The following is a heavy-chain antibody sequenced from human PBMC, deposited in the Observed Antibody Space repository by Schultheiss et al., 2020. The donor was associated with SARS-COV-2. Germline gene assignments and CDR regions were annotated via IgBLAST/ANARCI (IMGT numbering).Heavy chain of an antibody. CDR2: ISSGTNTI. J-gene: IGHJ4*02. V-gene: IGHV3-48*01. CDR1: GFSFSSYS. Sequence: LKISCAASGFSFSSYSMNWVRQAPGKGLEWVSYISSGTNTIYYADSVKGRFTISRDKAKNSLYLQMNSLRAEDTAVYYCAHSSSFADYWGQGTLVTVSS. CDR3: AHSSSFADY. D-gene: IGHD6-6*01.